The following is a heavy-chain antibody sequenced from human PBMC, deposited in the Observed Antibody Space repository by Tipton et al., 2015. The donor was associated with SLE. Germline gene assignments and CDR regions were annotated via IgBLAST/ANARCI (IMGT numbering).Heavy chain of an antibody. J-gene: IGHJ5*02. Sequence: GSLRLSCAASGFTFSIYTMNWVRQAPGKGLEWVSSISYTGSDIYYADSVKGRFTISRDNAKNSLYLQMNSLRVEDTAVYYCARAYEYSSSLNCFGPWGQGTLVTVSS. CDR1: GFTFSIYT. CDR3: ARAYEYSSSLNCFGP. V-gene: IGHV3-21*03. D-gene: IGHD5-12*01. CDR2: ISYTGSDI.